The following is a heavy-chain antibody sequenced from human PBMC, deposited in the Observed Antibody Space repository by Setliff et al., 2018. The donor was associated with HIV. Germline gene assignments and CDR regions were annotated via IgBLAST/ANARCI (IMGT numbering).Heavy chain of an antibody. CDR1: GGSISSYY. CDR3: AREIYGGNSRPFDY. V-gene: IGHV4-59*01. Sequence: SETLSLTCTVSGGSISSYYWSWIRQPPGKGLEWIGYIYYNGNTNYNPSLESRVTISVDTSKNQLSLKLSSVTAADTAVYYCAREIYGGNSRPFDYWGQGTLVTVSS. J-gene: IGHJ4*02. CDR2: IYYNGNT. D-gene: IGHD4-17*01.